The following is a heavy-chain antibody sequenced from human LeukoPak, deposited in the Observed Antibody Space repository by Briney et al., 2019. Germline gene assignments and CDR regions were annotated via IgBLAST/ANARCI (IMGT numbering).Heavy chain of an antibody. D-gene: IGHD1-26*01. CDR2: IKQDGSEK. J-gene: IGHJ3*02. CDR3: ARSDSGSYSRNDAFDI. V-gene: IGHV3-7*01. CDR1: GFTFSSYW. Sequence: GGSLRLSCAASGFTFSSYWMSWVRQAPGKGLEWVANIKQDGSEKHYADSVKGRFTISRDNAKNSLYLQMNSLRAEDTAVYYCARSDSGSYSRNDAFDIWGQGTMVTVSS.